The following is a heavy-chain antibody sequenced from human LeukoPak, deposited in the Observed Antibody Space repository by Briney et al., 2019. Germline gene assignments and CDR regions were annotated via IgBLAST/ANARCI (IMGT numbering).Heavy chain of an antibody. V-gene: IGHV4-39*01. CDR3: AAMSSRFEYYFDY. D-gene: IGHD5/OR15-5a*01. CDR1: GGSISSSSFS. J-gene: IGHJ4*02. Sequence: SETLSLTCTVSGGSISSSSFSWVWIRQPPEKGLQWIGNIHYSGSSYYNPSPKSRVTISVDTSRNIFSLKMHSVTAADTAVYYCAAMSSRFEYYFDYWGQGTLVPVSS. CDR2: IHYSGSS.